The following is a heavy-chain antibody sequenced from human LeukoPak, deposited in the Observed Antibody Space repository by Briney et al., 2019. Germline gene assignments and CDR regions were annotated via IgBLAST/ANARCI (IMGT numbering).Heavy chain of an antibody. CDR1: GYSISSGYY. Sequence: SETLSLTCTVSGYSISSGYYWGWIRPPPGKGLEWIGSIYHSGSTYYNPSLKSRVTISVDTSKNQFSLKLSSVTAADTAVYYCARGTTVRGVIITLTDAFDIWGQGTMVTVSS. V-gene: IGHV4-38-2*02. D-gene: IGHD3-10*01. J-gene: IGHJ3*02. CDR2: IYHSGST. CDR3: ARGTTVRGVIITLTDAFDI.